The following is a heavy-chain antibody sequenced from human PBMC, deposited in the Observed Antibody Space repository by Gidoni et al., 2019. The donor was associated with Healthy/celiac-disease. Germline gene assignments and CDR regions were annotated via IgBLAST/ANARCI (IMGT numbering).Heavy chain of an antibody. Sequence: GAEVKKPGSSVKISCKASGGTFSSYAISWVRQAPGQGLEWMGGIIPIFGIANYAQKFQGRVTITADKSTSTAYMGLSSLRSEDTAVYYCVRATTTECYGMDVLGHGTTVTVSS. J-gene: IGHJ6*02. CDR1: GGTFSSYA. CDR3: VRATTTECYGMDV. V-gene: IGHV1-69*17. D-gene: IGHD4-4*01. CDR2: IIPIFGIA.